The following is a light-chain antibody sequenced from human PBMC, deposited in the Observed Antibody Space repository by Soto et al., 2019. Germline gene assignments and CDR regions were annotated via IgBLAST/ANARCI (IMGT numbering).Light chain of an antibody. CDR3: QQYGSSPRT. Sequence: EIVLTQSPGTLSLSPGETATLSCRASQTVNSDYLAWFQQRPGQAPRLLIYDASNRATGIPARFSGSGSGTDFTLTISSLEPEDFAVYYCQQYGSSPRTFGQGTKVDIK. CDR2: DAS. CDR1: QTVNSDY. V-gene: IGKV3-20*01. J-gene: IGKJ1*01.